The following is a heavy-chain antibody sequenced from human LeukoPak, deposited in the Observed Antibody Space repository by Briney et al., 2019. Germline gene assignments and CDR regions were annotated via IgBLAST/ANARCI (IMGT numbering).Heavy chain of an antibody. D-gene: IGHD4-17*01. CDR3: AKILRPVTSFPQFYFFGMDV. CDR1: GFSFRDFA. Sequence: GGSLRLSCAASGFSFRDFAMTWVRQAPGKGLEWVSTVSGTGEDTYYTDTVKGRFTMSRDNSENTLDLQMNSLRVEDTAGYYCAKILRPVTSFPQFYFFGMDVWGKGATVSVPS. J-gene: IGHJ6*04. V-gene: IGHV3-23*01. CDR2: VSGTGEDT.